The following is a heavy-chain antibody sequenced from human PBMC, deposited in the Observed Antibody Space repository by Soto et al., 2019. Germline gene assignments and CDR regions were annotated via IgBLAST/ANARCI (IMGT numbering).Heavy chain of an antibody. CDR3: ATPLAGYCSGGSCSPGDAFDI. CDR2: FDPEDGET. V-gene: IGHV1-24*01. CDR1: GYTLTELS. D-gene: IGHD2-15*01. J-gene: IGHJ3*02. Sequence: DSVNVSCNVSGYTLTELSMHWVRQAPGKGLEWMGGFDPEDGETIYAQKFQGRVTMTEDTSTDTAYMELSSLRSEDTAVYYCATPLAGYCSGGSCSPGDAFDIWGQGTMVTVSS.